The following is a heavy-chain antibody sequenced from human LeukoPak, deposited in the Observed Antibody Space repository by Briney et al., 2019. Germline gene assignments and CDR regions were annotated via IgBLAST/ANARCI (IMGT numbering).Heavy chain of an antibody. CDR2: INHSGST. CDR1: GGSFNDYY. Sequence: SETLSLTCAVYGGSFNDYYWTWIRQSPGKGLEWIGEINHSGSTSYNPSPKSRVTISVDASKSQFSLKSNSVTAADKAVYYCASREWELTYNWFDPWGQGTLVTASS. CDR3: ASREWELTYNWFDP. D-gene: IGHD1-26*01. V-gene: IGHV4-34*01. J-gene: IGHJ5*02.